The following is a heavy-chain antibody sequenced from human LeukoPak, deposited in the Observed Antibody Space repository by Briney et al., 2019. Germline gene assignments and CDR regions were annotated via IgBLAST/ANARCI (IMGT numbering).Heavy chain of an antibody. CDR2: ITTSSRYI. CDR3: ARDPDSGQ. V-gene: IGHV3-21*01. Sequence: GGSLRLSCAASGYSFSSYTMTWVRQAPGKGLEWVSSITTSSRYIYYADSVKGRFTISRDNAKNSLFLQMDSLRAEDTALYYCARDPDSGQWGPGTLVTVSS. D-gene: IGHD3-10*01. CDR1: GYSFSSYT. J-gene: IGHJ4*02.